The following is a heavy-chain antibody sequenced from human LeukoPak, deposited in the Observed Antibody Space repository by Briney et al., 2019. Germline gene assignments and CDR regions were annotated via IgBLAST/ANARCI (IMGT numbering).Heavy chain of an antibody. V-gene: IGHV4-59*01. CDR2: IYYSGST. CDR3: ARLSSSWYGWYFDL. Sequence: PSETLSLTCTVSGGSISSYYWSWIRQPPGKGLEWIGYIYYSGSTNYNPSLKSRVTISVDTSKNQFSLKLSSVTAADTAVYYCARLSSSWYGWYFDLWGRGTLVTVSS. D-gene: IGHD6-13*01. J-gene: IGHJ2*01. CDR1: GGSISSYY.